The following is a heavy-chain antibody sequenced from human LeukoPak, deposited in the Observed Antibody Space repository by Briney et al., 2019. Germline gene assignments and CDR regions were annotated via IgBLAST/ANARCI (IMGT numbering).Heavy chain of an antibody. CDR2: IYYSGST. CDR3: ARAEYLIYYFDY. J-gene: IGHJ4*02. V-gene: IGHV4-31*03. Sequence: PQTLSLTCTVSGGSISSGGYYWSWIRQHPGKGLEWIGYIYYSGSTYYNPSLKSRVTISVDTSKNQFSLKLSSVTAADTAVYYCARAEYLIYYFDYWGQGTLVTVSS. CDR1: GGSISSGGYY. D-gene: IGHD2-2*01.